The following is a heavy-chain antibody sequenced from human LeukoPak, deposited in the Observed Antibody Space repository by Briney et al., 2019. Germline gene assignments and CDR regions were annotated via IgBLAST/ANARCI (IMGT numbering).Heavy chain of an antibody. CDR2: IYYSGST. J-gene: IGHJ4*02. D-gene: IGHD3-3*01. CDR1: GGSISSHY. CDR3: ARAYYDFWSGYFDY. Sequence: SETLSLTCTVSGGSISSHYWSWIRQPPGKGLEWIGYIYYSGSTNYNPSLKSRVTISADTSKNQFSLKLSSVTAADTAVYYCARAYYDFWSGYFDYWGQGTLVTVSS. V-gene: IGHV4-59*11.